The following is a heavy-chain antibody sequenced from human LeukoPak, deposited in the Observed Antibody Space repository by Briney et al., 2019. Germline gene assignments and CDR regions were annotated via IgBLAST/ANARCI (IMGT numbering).Heavy chain of an antibody. CDR1: GYTFSGYA. CDR2: INASNGHT. J-gene: IGHJ4*02. D-gene: IGHD5-24*01. V-gene: IGHV1-3*01. CDR3: ARGIWSATRVDYYLDN. Sequence: GAPVKVSCKASGYTFSGYAIHWVRQAPGQRFEWMGWINASNGHTKYSQNFQGRVTITRDSSANIVYMELSSLTSEDTAVYYCARGIWSATRVDYYLDNWGQGTLVTVSS.